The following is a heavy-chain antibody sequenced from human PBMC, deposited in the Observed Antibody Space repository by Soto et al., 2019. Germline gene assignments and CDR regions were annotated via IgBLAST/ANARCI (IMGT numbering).Heavy chain of an antibody. CDR1: GFTFSNYW. Sequence: EVQLVESGGGFVQPGGSLRLSCAASGFTFSNYWMTWVRQAPGKGLEWVANIKQDGSQKYYVDSVKGRFTVSRDNAKNSLYLQFNSLRAEDTAVYYCARGQTTTYWGQGTLVTVSS. V-gene: IGHV3-7*01. CDR3: ARGQTTTY. J-gene: IGHJ4*02. D-gene: IGHD1-7*01. CDR2: IKQDGSQK.